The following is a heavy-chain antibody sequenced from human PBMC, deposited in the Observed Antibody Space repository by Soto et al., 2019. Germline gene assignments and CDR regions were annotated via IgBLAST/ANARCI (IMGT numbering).Heavy chain of an antibody. CDR2: IYYSGST. J-gene: IGHJ6*02. CDR3: ARVPPLDYYDSSGYYYDYYYYGMDV. CDR1: GGSISSYY. Sequence: PSETLSLTCPVSGGSISSYYWSWIRQPPGKGLEWIGYIYYSGSTNYNPSLKSRVTISVDTSKNQFSLKLSSVTAADTAVYYCARVPPLDYYDSSGYYYDYYYYGMDVWGQGTTVTVSS. V-gene: IGHV4-59*01. D-gene: IGHD3-22*01.